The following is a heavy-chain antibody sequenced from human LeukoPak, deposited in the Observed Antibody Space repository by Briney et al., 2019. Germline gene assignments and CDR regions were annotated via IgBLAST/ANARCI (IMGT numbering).Heavy chain of an antibody. CDR3: AREIPLRGSYYSGTDYYYGMDV. Sequence: ASVNVSCKVSGYTLTELSMHWVRQAPGKGLEWMGGFDPEDGETIYAQKFQGRVTMTEDTSTDTAYMELSSLRSEDTAVYFCAREIPLRGSYYSGTDYYYGMDVWGQGTTVTVSS. CDR1: GYTLTELS. J-gene: IGHJ6*02. V-gene: IGHV1-24*01. D-gene: IGHD1-26*01. CDR2: FDPEDGET.